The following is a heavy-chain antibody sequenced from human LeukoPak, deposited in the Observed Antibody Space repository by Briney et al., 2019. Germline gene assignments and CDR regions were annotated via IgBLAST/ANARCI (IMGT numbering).Heavy chain of an antibody. CDR2: ISGSGGST. Sequence: GGSLRLSFAASGFTFSSYAMSWVRQAPGKGLEWVSAISGSGGSTYYADSVKGRFTISRDNSKNTLYLQMNSLRAEDTAVYYCAKVDHYDFWSGYPPAFDYWGQGTLVTVSS. D-gene: IGHD3-3*01. CDR1: GFTFSSYA. V-gene: IGHV3-23*01. J-gene: IGHJ4*02. CDR3: AKVDHYDFWSGYPPAFDY.